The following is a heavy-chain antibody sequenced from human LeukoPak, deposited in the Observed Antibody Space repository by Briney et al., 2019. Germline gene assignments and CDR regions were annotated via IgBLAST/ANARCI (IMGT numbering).Heavy chain of an antibody. D-gene: IGHD5-24*01. CDR2: IYYSGST. CDR1: GGSFSGYY. CDR3: ARFRRDGYPMGPPHDAFDI. V-gene: IGHV4-59*08. Sequence: SETLSLTCAVYGGSFSGYYWSWIRQPPGKGLEWIGYIYYSGSTNYNPSLKSRVTISVDTSKNQFSLKLSSVTAADTAVYYCARFRRDGYPMGPPHDAFDIWGQGTMVTVSS. J-gene: IGHJ3*02.